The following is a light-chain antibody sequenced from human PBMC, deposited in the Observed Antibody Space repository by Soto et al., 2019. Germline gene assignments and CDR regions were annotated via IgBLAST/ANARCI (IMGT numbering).Light chain of an antibody. CDR2: EVS. CDR1: SSDVGVYKF. J-gene: IGLJ1*01. V-gene: IGLV2-14*01. Sequence: QSVLTQPASVSGSPGQSITISCTGTSSDVGVYKFVSWYQQHPGKAPKLIIYEVSNRPSGVSSRFSGSMSGNTASLTISGLQAEDEADYYCGSYTGTIYVFGTGTKV. CDR3: GSYTGTIYV.